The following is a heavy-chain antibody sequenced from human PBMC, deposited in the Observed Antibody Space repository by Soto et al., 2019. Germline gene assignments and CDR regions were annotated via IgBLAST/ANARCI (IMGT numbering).Heavy chain of an antibody. J-gene: IGHJ5*02. CDR1: GFSLSTSGVG. Sequence: GSGPTLVNPTQTLTLACTFSGFSLSTSGVGVGWIRQPPGKALEWLALIYWDDDKRYSPSLKSRLTITKDTSKNQVVLTMTNMDPVDTATYYCAHIKEGPYGIAAHPNWFDPWGQGTLVTVSS. V-gene: IGHV2-5*02. D-gene: IGHD6-6*01. CDR3: AHIKEGPYGIAAHPNWFDP. CDR2: IYWDDDK.